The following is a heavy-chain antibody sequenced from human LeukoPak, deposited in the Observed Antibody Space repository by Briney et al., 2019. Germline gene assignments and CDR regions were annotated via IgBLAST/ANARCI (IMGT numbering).Heavy chain of an antibody. CDR2: IYSDNT. Sequence: GGSLRLSCAASGFTFSSYDMTWVRQAPGNGLEWVSFIYSDNTHYSDSVKGRFTISRDNSKNTLYLQMNSLRAEDTAVYYCARRAGAYSHPYDYWGQGTLVTVSS. D-gene: IGHD4/OR15-4a*01. CDR3: ARRAGAYSHPYDY. CDR1: GFTFSSYD. V-gene: IGHV3-53*01. J-gene: IGHJ4*02.